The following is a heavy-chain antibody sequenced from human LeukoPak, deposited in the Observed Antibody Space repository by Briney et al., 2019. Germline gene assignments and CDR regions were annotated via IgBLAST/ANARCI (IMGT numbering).Heavy chain of an antibody. CDR1: GYTFTSYY. J-gene: IGHJ3*02. Sequence: GASVTVSCKASGYTFTSYYMHWVRQAPGQGLEWMGIINPSGGSTSYAQKFQGRVTMTRDTSTSTVYMELSSLRSEDTAVYYCARDPYYYDSSGYSTGGPFDIWGQGTMVTVSS. D-gene: IGHD3-22*01. V-gene: IGHV1-46*01. CDR3: ARDPYYYDSSGYSTGGPFDI. CDR2: INPSGGST.